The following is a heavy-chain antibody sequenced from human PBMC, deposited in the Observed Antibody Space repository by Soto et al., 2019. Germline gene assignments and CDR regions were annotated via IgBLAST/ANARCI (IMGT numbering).Heavy chain of an antibody. CDR2: IWHDGNNK. V-gene: IGHV3-33*01. D-gene: IGHD1-26*01. CDR1: GFTFSNYG. CDR3: ASDLVGATDSYVVVV. Sequence: QVQLVESGGGVVQPGRSLRLSCAASGFTFSNYGMHWVRQAPGKVLEWVAIIWHDGNNKYYEDSVSGRFIISRDNSKNRLYVQLNSLRAKATALYHCASDLVGATDSYVVVVWRQGTPVTVAS. J-gene: IGHJ6*01.